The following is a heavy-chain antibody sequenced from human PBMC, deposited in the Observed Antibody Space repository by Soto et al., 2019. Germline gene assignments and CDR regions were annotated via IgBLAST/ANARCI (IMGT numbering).Heavy chain of an antibody. CDR2: ISGSGGST. Sequence: GGSLRLSCAASGFTFSSYAMSWVRQAPGKGLEWVSAISGSGGSTYYADSVKGRFTISRDNSKNTLYLQMNSLRAEDTAVYYCAKVFKRSQLPPSDPGGPWGQGTLVTVSS. CDR3: AKVFKRSQLPPSDPGGP. J-gene: IGHJ5*02. CDR1: GFTFSSYA. D-gene: IGHD2-2*01. V-gene: IGHV3-23*01.